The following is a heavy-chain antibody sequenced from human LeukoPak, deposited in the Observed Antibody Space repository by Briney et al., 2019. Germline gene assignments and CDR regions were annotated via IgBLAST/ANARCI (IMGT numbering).Heavy chain of an antibody. CDR1: GGSFSGYY. J-gene: IGHJ5*02. D-gene: IGHD1-14*01. Sequence: PSETLSLTCAVYGGSFSGYYWSWLRQPPGKGLEWIGEINHSGSTNYNPSLKSRITISVDTSKNQFSLKLISVTAADTAVYYCARHPITPTWVVWFDPWGQGTLVTVSP. CDR3: ARHPITPTWVVWFDP. CDR2: INHSGST. V-gene: IGHV4-34*01.